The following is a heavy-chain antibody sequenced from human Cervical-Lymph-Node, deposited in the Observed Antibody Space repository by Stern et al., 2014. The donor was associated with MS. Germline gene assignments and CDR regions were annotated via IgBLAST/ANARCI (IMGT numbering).Heavy chain of an antibody. CDR1: AYSFTGHH. CDR3: AKEGGTGYRLAEYFFDY. Sequence: QDQLVQSGAEVKKPGASVKVSCKAFAYSFTGHHMHWVRQAPGQGLEWMGRISPNMCDSAFAQKFQGRVTMTRDTSSSTDYMELSSLTSDYTAVYFCAKEGGTGYRLAEYFFDYWGQGTRVTVSS. D-gene: IGHD6-13*01. CDR2: ISPNMCDS. J-gene: IGHJ4*02. V-gene: IGHV1-2*06.